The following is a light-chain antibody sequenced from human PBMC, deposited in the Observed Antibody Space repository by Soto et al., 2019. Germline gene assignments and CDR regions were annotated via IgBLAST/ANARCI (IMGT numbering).Light chain of an antibody. V-gene: IGKV3-20*01. CDR3: QQYGSSPPMYT. J-gene: IGKJ2*01. Sequence: IVLTQSPGTLSLSPGERATLSCRASQSVSSSYLAWYQQKPGQAPRLLIYGASSRATGIPDRFSGSGSGSDFTLTISRLDCEGFAVYEWQQYGSSPPMYTFGPGTKLEIK. CDR2: GAS. CDR1: QSVSSSY.